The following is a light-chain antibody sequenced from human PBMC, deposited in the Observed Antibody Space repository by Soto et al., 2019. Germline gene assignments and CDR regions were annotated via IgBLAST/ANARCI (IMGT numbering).Light chain of an antibody. V-gene: IGLV2-14*03. CDR1: SSDVGGYNY. Sequence: QSVLTQPASVSGSPGQSITISCTGTSSDVGGYNYVSWYQQHPGKAPKLMIYDVSNRPSGVSNRFSASKSGNTASLTISGLQAEDEADYYCNSYTGSSTLVVFGGGTQLTVL. CDR2: DVS. CDR3: NSYTGSSTLVV. J-gene: IGLJ2*01.